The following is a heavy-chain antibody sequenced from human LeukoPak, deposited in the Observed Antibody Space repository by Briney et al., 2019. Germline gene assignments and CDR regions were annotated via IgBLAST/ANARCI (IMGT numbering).Heavy chain of an antibody. D-gene: IGHD3-16*02. V-gene: IGHV4-39*01. J-gene: IGHJ4*02. CDR3: ARVGDYVWGTYRYRPFDY. Sequence: SETLSLTCTDSGGSISSSSYYWGWIRQPPGKGLEWIGSIYYSGSTYYNPSLKSRVTISVDTSKNQFSLKLSSVTAADTAVYYCARVGDYVWGTYRYRPFDYWGQGTLVTVSS. CDR1: GGSISSSSYY. CDR2: IYYSGST.